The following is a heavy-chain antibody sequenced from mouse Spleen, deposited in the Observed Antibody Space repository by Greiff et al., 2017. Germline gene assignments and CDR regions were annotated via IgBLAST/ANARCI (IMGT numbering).Heavy chain of an antibody. CDR1: GFSLTSYG. J-gene: IGHJ4*01. V-gene: IGHV2-6*02. CDR3: ARTDYDYDGDYAMDY. CDR2: IWSDGST. Sequence: VKLMESGPGLVAPSQSLSITCTVSGFSLTSYGVHWVRQPPGKGLEWLVVIWSDGSTTYNSALKSRLSISKDNSKSQVFLKMNSLQTDDTAMYYCARTDYDYDGDYAMDYWGQGTSVTVSS. D-gene: IGHD2-4*01.